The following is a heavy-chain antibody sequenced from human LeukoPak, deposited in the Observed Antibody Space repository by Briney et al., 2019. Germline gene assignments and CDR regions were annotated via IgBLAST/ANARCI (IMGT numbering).Heavy chain of an antibody. CDR1: GFTFSNYW. D-gene: IGHD3-10*01. J-gene: IGHJ4*02. CDR3: ARVLGYYGSGSWGDFDY. CDR2: IKQDESEI. Sequence: GGSLRLSCAASGFTFSNYWMSWVRQSPGRGLEWVAKIKQDESEIYYVDSVKGRFTISRDNAKNSLYLQMNSLRAEDTALYYCARVLGYYGSGSWGDFDYWGQGTLVTVSS. V-gene: IGHV3-7*03.